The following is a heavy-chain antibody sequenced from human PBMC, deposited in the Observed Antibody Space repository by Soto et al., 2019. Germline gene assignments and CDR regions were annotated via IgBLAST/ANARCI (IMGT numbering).Heavy chain of an antibody. CDR1: GYTFTSYD. Sequence: GASVKVSCKASGYTFTSYDINWVRQATGQGLEWMGWMNPNSGNTGYAQKFQGRVTMTRNTSISTAYMELSSLRSEDTAVYYCARGYCSGGSCYSFFNYYYYMDVWGKGTMVTVSS. D-gene: IGHD2-15*01. CDR2: MNPNSGNT. V-gene: IGHV1-8*01. CDR3: ARGYCSGGSCYSFFNYYYYMDV. J-gene: IGHJ6*03.